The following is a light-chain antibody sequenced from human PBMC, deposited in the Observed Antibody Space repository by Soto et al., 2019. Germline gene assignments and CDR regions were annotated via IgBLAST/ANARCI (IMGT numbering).Light chain of an antibody. J-gene: IGKJ3*01. CDR1: QSVSSSY. V-gene: IGKV3-15*01. CDR2: GAS. CDR3: QQYNRWPFT. Sequence: EIVLTQSPGTLSLSPGERATVSCRSSQSVSSSYLAWYQQKPGQAPRLLIYGASTRATGIPDRFSGSGSGTEFTLTISSLQSGDFAVYYCQQYNRWPFTFGPGTKVDIK.